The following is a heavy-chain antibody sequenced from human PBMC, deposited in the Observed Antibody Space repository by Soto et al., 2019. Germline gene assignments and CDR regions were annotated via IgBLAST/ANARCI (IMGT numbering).Heavy chain of an antibody. V-gene: IGHV1-69*12. Sequence: QVQLVQSGAEVKQPGSSVKVSCKASGGTFDIYAITWVRQAPGQGLEWMAGIIPMLDSANYAEKFQDRVTITADESTSTVYMEVSSLRSEDTAVYYCARTYHYDSLGKTYFYYGMDVWGQGTTVTVSS. CDR2: IIPMLDSA. J-gene: IGHJ6*02. D-gene: IGHD3-22*01. CDR1: GGTFDIYA. CDR3: ARTYHYDSLGKTYFYYGMDV.